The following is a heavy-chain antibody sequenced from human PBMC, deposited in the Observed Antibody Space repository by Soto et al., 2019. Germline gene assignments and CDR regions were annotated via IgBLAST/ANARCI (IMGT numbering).Heavy chain of an antibody. CDR3: AKSATVGAANFDV. D-gene: IGHD1-26*01. J-gene: IGHJ3*01. CDR2: VSSSGNT. CDR1: GDSLGNYY. V-gene: IGHV4-4*07. Sequence: PSETLSLTCTVSGDSLGNYYWFWIRQPVGKGLEWIGRVSSSGNTNANPTLNSRATMSIDTSKNQFSLRLISLTAADTAVYYCAKSATVGAANFDVWGQGTMVTVSS.